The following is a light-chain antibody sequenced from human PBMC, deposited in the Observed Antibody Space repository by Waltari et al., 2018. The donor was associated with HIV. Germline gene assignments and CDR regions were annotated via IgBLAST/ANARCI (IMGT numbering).Light chain of an antibody. Sequence: SYVLTQPPSVSVAPGTTATITCGGDTLGTKNVQWYQQRPGQAPVLVVYHDNNRPSGVPERFSGSNSGDTATLTISRVEAGDEADYYCQAWYHSDDPIFFGGGTQLTVL. CDR3: QAWYHSDDPIF. CDR1: TLGTKN. J-gene: IGLJ2*01. V-gene: IGLV3-21*03. CDR2: HDN.